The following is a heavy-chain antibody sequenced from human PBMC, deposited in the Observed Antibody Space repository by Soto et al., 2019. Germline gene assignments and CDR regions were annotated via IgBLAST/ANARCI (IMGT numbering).Heavy chain of an antibody. V-gene: IGHV1-46*01. D-gene: IGHD3-22*01. J-gene: IGHJ4*02. Sequence: ASVKVSCKASGYTFTSYYMHWVRQAPGQGLEWMGIINPSGGSTSYAQKFQGRVTMTRDTSTSTVYMELSSLRSEDTAVYYCARDLRGYYDSSGSYSEYFDYWGQGTLVTVSS. CDR2: INPSGGST. CDR1: GYTFTSYY. CDR3: ARDLRGYYDSSGSYSEYFDY.